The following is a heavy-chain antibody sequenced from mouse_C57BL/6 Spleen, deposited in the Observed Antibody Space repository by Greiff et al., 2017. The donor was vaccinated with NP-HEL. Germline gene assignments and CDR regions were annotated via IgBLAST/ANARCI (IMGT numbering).Heavy chain of an antibody. CDR3: ARHEGTTALDY. V-gene: IGHV5-6*01. J-gene: IGHJ2*01. D-gene: IGHD1-2*01. CDR1: GFTFSSYG. CDR2: ISSGGSYT. Sequence: EVMLVKSGGDLVKPGGSLKLSCAASGFTFSSYGMSWVRQTPDKRLEWVATISSGGSYTYYPDSVKGRFTISRDNAKNTLYLQMSSLKSEDTAMYYCARHEGTTALDYWGQGTTLTVSS.